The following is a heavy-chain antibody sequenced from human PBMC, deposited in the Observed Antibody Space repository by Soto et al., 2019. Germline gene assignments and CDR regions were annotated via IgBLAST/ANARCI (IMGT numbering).Heavy chain of an antibody. V-gene: IGHV4-30-2*01. CDR3: AKDRTSGSYSRYYGMDV. J-gene: IGHJ6*02. D-gene: IGHD1-26*01. CDR2: IYHSGNI. Sequence: PSETLSLTCAVSGGSISSGGYSWSWIRQPPGKGLEWIGYIYHSGNIYYNPSLKSRVTISVDRSKNQFSLKLSSVTAADTAVYYCAKDRTSGSYSRYYGMDVWGQGTTVTVSS. CDR1: GGSISSGGYS.